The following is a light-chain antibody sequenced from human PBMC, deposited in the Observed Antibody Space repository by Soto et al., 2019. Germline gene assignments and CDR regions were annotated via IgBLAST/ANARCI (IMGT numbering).Light chain of an antibody. V-gene: IGKV4-1*01. CDR1: QSVLYSSDNKNY. J-gene: IGKJ4*01. CDR2: WAS. CDR3: QQYYTTLT. Sequence: DIAMTQSPDSLTVSLGERATINWKTSQSVLYSSDNKNYLAWYQHKPGQPPKLLIYWASTRDSGVPDRFSGSGSGADFTLTISSLQAEDVAVYYCQQYYTTLTFGGGTRVEIK.